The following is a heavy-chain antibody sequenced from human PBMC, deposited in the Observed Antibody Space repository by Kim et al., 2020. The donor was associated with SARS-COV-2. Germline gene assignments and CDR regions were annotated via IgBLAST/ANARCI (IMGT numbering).Heavy chain of an antibody. CDR3: ASTGASIAVAGTDY. Sequence: SETLSLTCTVSGGSVSSGSYYWSWIRQPTGKGLEWIGYIYYSGSTNYNPSLKSRVTISVDTSKNQFSLKLSSVTAADTAVYYCASTGASIAVAGTDYWG. CDR2: IYYSGST. CDR1: GGSVSSGSYY. J-gene: IGHJ4*01. V-gene: IGHV4-61*01. D-gene: IGHD6-19*01.